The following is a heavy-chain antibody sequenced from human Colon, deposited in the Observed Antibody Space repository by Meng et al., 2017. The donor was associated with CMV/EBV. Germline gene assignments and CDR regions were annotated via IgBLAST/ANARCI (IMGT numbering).Heavy chain of an antibody. D-gene: IGHD5-24*01. Sequence: GESLKISCSGSGLTFTGYTLNWVRQVPGKGPEWVSLISASGSFIDYADSVKGRFITSRDDAKNSVFLQMNDLRVDDTAVYFCARDRRDVSDPDSFDKWGQGTMSPSPQ. CDR1: GLTFTGYT. CDR3: ARDRRDVSDPDSFDK. V-gene: IGHV3-21*04. CDR2: ISASGSFI. J-gene: IGHJ3*02.